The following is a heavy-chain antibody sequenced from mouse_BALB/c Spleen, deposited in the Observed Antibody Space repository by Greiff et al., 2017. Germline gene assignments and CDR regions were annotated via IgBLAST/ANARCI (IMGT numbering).Heavy chain of an antibody. CDR3: ARMGRGYYFDY. CDR1: GFSLSTYGIG. V-gene: IGHV8-11*01. Sequence: ESGPGILQPSQTLSLTCSFSGFSLSTYGIGVGWIRQPSGKGLEWLAHIWWNDNKYYNTALKSRLTISKDTSNNQVFLKIASVDTADTATYYCARMGRGYYFDYWGQGTTLTVSS. J-gene: IGHJ2*01. CDR2: IWWNDNK.